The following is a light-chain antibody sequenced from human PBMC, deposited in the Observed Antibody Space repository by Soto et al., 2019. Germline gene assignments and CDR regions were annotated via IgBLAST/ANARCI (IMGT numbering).Light chain of an antibody. CDR1: QSISSW. Sequence: DIQMTQSPSTLSASVGDIVTITCRASQSISSWLAWYQLKPGKAPKLLIYKASNLESGVPSRFSGSGSGTEFTLTISSLQPDDFATYYCQQYNSYLTFGGGTKVEIK. V-gene: IGKV1-5*03. J-gene: IGKJ4*01. CDR3: QQYNSYLT. CDR2: KAS.